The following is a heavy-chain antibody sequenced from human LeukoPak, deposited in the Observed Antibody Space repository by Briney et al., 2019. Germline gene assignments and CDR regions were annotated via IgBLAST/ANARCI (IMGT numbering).Heavy chain of an antibody. CDR2: IYYSGST. V-gene: IGHV4-39*01. Sequence: PSETLSLTCTVSGGSISSSSYYWGWIRQPPGKGLEWIGSIYYSGSTYYNPSLKSRVTISVDTSKNQFSLKLSSVTAADTAVYYCASRREYRRTVTTLDXWGQGTLVTVS. J-gene: IGHJ4*02. D-gene: IGHD4-11*01. CDR3: ASRREYRRTVTTLDX. CDR1: GGSISSSSYY.